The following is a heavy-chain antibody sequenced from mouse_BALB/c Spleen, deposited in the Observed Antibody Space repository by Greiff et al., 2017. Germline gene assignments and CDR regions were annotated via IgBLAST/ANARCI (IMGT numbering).Heavy chain of an antibody. J-gene: IGHJ1*01. Sequence: EVMLVESGGGLVQPGGSLKLSCAASGFTFSSYGMSWVRQTPDKRLELVATINSNGGSTYYPDSVKGRFTISRDNAKNTLYLQMSSLKSEDTAMYYCASRHYYGKGWYFDVWGAGTTVTVSS. CDR3: ASRHYYGKGWYFDV. V-gene: IGHV5-6-3*01. CDR1: GFTFSSYG. D-gene: IGHD1-1*01. CDR2: INSNGGST.